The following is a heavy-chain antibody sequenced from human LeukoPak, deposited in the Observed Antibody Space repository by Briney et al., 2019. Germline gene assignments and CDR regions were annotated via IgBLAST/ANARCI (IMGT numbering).Heavy chain of an antibody. J-gene: IGHJ4*02. D-gene: IGHD5-24*01. Sequence: GGSLRLPCAASGFTFSSYAMSWVRQAPGKGLEWVSAISGSGGSTYYADSVKGRFTISRDNSKNTLYLQMNSLRAEDTAVYYCAKGRWLQLFYFDSWGQGTLVTVPS. V-gene: IGHV3-23*01. CDR1: GFTFSSYA. CDR2: ISGSGGST. CDR3: AKGRWLQLFYFDS.